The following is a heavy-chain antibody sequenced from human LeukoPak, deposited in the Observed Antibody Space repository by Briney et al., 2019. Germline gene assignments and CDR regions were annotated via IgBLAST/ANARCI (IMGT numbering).Heavy chain of an antibody. V-gene: IGHV3-30-3*01. CDR1: GFTFSSYA. CDR2: ISYDGSNK. J-gene: IGHJ6*02. Sequence: GGSLRLSCAASGFTFSSYAMHWVRQAPGKGLEWVAVISYDGSNKYYADSAKGRFTISRDNSKNTLYLQMSSLRAEDTAVYYCARDGWRVNGMDVWGQGTTVTVSS. CDR3: ARDGWRVNGMDV. D-gene: IGHD6-19*01.